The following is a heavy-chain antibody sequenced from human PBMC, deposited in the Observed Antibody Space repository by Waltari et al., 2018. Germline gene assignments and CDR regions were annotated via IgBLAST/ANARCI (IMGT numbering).Heavy chain of an antibody. J-gene: IGHJ6*02. Sequence: EVQLVESGGGLVRPGGSLRLSCAVSAFKSTDYGVAWVRQAPGKGLEWVSSISSSSVYIYYADAGKGRFTISQDNAKNSLYLQMNSLRAEDTAVYYCARAPLPPHIVVVPKGYYYGMDVWGQGTTVTVSS. V-gene: IGHV3-21*01. CDR3: ARAPLPPHIVVVPKGYYYGMDV. CDR2: ISSSSVYI. CDR1: AFKSTDYG. D-gene: IGHD2-21*01.